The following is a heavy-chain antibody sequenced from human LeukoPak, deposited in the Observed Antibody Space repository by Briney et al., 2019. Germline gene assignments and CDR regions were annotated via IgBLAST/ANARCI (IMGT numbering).Heavy chain of an antibody. D-gene: IGHD2-2*01. Sequence: SETLSLTCTVSGGSIASSYYYWGWIRQPPGKGLEWIGSIYYSGSTNYNPSLKSRVTISVDTSKNQFSLKLSSVTAADTAVYYCARVYCSSTSCYAARATRGLGYFDYWGQGTLVTVSS. J-gene: IGHJ4*02. CDR3: ARVYCSSTSCYAARATRGLGYFDY. CDR2: IYYSGST. V-gene: IGHV4-39*07. CDR1: GGSIASSYYY.